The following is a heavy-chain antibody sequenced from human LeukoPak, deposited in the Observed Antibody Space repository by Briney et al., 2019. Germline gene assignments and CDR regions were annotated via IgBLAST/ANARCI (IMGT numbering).Heavy chain of an antibody. Sequence: ASVKVSCKASGYTFTSYGISWVRQAPGQGLEWMGWISAYNGNTNYAQKLQGRVTMTTDTSSSTAYMELRSLRSDDTAVYYCAREVPPQYGDYVEGPWDYFDYWGQGTLVTVSS. V-gene: IGHV1-18*01. CDR1: GYTFTSYG. J-gene: IGHJ4*02. CDR2: ISAYNGNT. D-gene: IGHD4-17*01. CDR3: AREVPPQYGDYVEGPWDYFDY.